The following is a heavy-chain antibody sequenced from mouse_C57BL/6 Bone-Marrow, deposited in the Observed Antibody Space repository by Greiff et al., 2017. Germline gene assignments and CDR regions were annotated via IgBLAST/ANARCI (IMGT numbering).Heavy chain of an antibody. V-gene: IGHV1-18*01. CDR3: ARWRPDSNYSYWYFDV. Sequence: VQLKESGPELVKPGASVKIPCKASGYTFTDYNMDWVKQSHGKSLEWIGDINPNNGGTIYNQKFKGKATLTVDKSSSTAYMELRSLTSEDTAVYDCARWRPDSNYSYWYFDVWGTGTTVTVSA. J-gene: IGHJ1*03. CDR2: INPNNGGT. D-gene: IGHD2-5*01. CDR1: GYTFTDYN.